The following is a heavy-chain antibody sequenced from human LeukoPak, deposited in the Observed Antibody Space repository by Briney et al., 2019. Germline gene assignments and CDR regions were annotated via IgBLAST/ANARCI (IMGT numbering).Heavy chain of an antibody. CDR2: ISAYNGNT. J-gene: IGHJ4*02. CDR3: ARGGPHYYGSGSYLL. CDR1: GYTFTSYG. V-gene: IGHV1-18*01. D-gene: IGHD3-10*01. Sequence: ASVKVSCKASGYTFTSYGISWVRHAPRQGLEWMGWISAYNGNTNYAQTLQSRGTTTTETSTSTADIELRSLRSDDTAVYYCARGGPHYYGSGSYLLWGQGTLVTVCS.